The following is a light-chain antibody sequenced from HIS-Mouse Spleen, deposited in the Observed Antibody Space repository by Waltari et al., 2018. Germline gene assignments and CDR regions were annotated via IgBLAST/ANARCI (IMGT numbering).Light chain of an antibody. Sequence: QSALTQPASVSGSPGQSITISCTGTGSDVGLYTLVSWYQQHPGKAPKLMIYEGSKRPSGVSNRFSGSKSGNTASLTISGLQAEDEADYYCCSYAGSSTWVFGGGTKLTVL. CDR2: EGS. J-gene: IGLJ3*02. V-gene: IGLV2-23*01. CDR1: GSDVGLYTL. CDR3: CSYAGSSTWV.